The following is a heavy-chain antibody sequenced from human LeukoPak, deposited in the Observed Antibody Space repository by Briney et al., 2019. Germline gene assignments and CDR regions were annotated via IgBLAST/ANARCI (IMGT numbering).Heavy chain of an antibody. Sequence: SETLSLTCTVSGDSLNNRYWDWIRQPPGKGLEWIGEIHAVEGTNYKPSLRSRVTVSLDTSKNQFSLTMSSVTAADTAVYYCTSGTDSRKLGYWGQGTLVTVSS. CDR3: TSGTDSRKLGY. V-gene: IGHV4-34*01. CDR2: IHAVEGT. D-gene: IGHD3-22*01. J-gene: IGHJ4*02. CDR1: GDSLNNRY.